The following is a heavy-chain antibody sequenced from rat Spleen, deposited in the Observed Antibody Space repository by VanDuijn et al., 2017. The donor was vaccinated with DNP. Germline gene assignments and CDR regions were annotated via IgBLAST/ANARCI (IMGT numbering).Heavy chain of an antibody. CDR2: ISYSGST. Sequence: EVQLQESGPGLVKPSQSLSLTCSVTGYSITSSYWGWIRQFPGNKLEYIGHISYSGSTNYNPSLKSRLSITRDTSKNHFFLHLNSVTTEDTATYYCARWTRYFDYWGQGVMVTVSS. CDR1: GYSITSSY. V-gene: IGHV3-1*01. J-gene: IGHJ2*01. D-gene: IGHD1-7*01. CDR3: ARWTRYFDY.